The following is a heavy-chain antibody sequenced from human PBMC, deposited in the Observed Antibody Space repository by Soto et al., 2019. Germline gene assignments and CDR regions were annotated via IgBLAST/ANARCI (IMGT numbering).Heavy chain of an antibody. V-gene: IGHV3-43D*04. CDR1: GFTFDDYA. D-gene: IGHD6-13*01. CDR3: AKDIGSSWSRGDY. J-gene: IGHJ4*02. CDR2: ISWDGGST. Sequence: EVQLVESGGVVVQPGGSLRLSCAASGFTFDDYAMHWVRPAPGKGLEWVSLISWDGGSTYYGDSVKGRFTISRDNSKNSLYLQMNSLRAEDTALYYCAKDIGSSWSRGDYWGQGTLVTVSS.